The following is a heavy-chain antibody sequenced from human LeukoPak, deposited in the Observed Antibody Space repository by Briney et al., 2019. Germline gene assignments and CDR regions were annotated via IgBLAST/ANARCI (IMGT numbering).Heavy chain of an antibody. CDR2: ISGSGGST. V-gene: IGHV3-23*01. J-gene: IGHJ5*02. D-gene: IGHD3-3*01. Sequence: GGSLRLSCAASGFTFSSYAMSWVRQAPGKGLEWVSAISGSGGSTYYADSVKGRFTISRDNSKNTLYLQMNCLRAEDTAVYYCAASTHDFWSGAANWFDPWGQGTLVTVSS. CDR1: GFTFSSYA. CDR3: AASTHDFWSGAANWFDP.